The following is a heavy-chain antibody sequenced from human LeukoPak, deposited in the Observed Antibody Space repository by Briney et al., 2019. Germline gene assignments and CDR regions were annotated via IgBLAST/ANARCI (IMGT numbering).Heavy chain of an antibody. D-gene: IGHD5-18*01. V-gene: IGHV1-58*02. CDR3: ARTGYSYGLSYYYYYMDV. CDR1: GFTFTSSA. Sequence: SVKVSCKASGFTFTSSAMQWVRQARGQRLEWIGWIVVGSGNTNYAQKLQGRVTMTTDTSTSTAYMELRSLRSDDTAVYYCARTGYSYGLSYYYYYMDVWGKGTTVTISS. CDR2: IVVGSGNT. J-gene: IGHJ6*03.